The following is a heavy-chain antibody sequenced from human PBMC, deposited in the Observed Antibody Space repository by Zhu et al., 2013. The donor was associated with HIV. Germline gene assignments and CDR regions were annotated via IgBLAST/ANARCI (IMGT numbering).Heavy chain of an antibody. V-gene: IGHV1-69*12. D-gene: IGHD3-22*01. CDR2: IIPIFGTA. CDR1: GGTFSSYA. CDR3: ARDSGRCGGDCFNYYDSSGYPLYYYGMDV. J-gene: IGHJ6*02. Sequence: QVQLVQSGAEVKKPGSSVKVSCKASGGTFSSYAISWVRQAPGQGLEWMGGIIPIFGTANYAQKFQGRVTITADESTSTAYMELSSLRSEDTAVYYCARDSGRCGGDCFNYYDSSGYPLYYYGMDVVGPRDHG.